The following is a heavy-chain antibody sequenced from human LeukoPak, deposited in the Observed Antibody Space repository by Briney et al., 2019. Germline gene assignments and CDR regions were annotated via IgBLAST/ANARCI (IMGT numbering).Heavy chain of an antibody. Sequence: PGGSLRLSCAASGFTVSSYSMNLVRQATGKGLEWVSYISSSSTIYYADSVKGRFTISRDNAKNSLYLQMNSLRAEDTAVYYCARARHYYDSSGHPGDAFDIWGQGTMVTVSS. V-gene: IGHV3-48*01. CDR2: ISSSSTI. CDR1: GFTVSSYS. D-gene: IGHD3-22*01. J-gene: IGHJ3*02. CDR3: ARARHYYDSSGHPGDAFDI.